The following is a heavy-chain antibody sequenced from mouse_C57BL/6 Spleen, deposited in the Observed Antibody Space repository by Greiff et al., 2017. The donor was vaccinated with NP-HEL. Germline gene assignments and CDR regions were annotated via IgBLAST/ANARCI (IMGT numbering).Heavy chain of an antibody. V-gene: IGHV2-5*01. Sequence: QVQLKQSGPGLVQPSQSLSITCTVSGFSLTSYGVHWVRQSPGKGLEWLGVIWRGGSTDYNAAFMSRLSITKDNSKSQVFFKMNSLQADDTAIYYCAKNGNYGSSYYAMDYWGQGTSVTVSS. J-gene: IGHJ4*01. CDR1: GFSLTSYG. CDR3: AKNGNYGSSYYAMDY. CDR2: IWRGGST. D-gene: IGHD1-1*01.